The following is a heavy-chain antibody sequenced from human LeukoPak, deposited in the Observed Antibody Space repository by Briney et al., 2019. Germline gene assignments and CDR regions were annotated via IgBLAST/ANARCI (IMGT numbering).Heavy chain of an antibody. D-gene: IGHD5-18*01. CDR3: ARGWIQLWSIAFDY. V-gene: IGHV4-34*01. J-gene: IGHJ4*02. CDR1: GGSFSGYY. CDR2: INHSGST. Sequence: SETLSLTCAVYGGSFSGYYWSWIRQPPGKGLEWIGEINHSGSTNYNPSLKSRVTISVDTSKNQFSLKPSSVTAAHTAVYYCARGWIQLWSIAFDYWGQGTLVTVSS.